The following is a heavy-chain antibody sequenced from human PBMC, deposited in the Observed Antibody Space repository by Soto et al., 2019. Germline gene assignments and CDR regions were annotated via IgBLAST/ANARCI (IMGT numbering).Heavy chain of an antibody. V-gene: IGHV3-11*01. CDR2: ISSSGSTI. CDR1: GFTFSDYY. CDR3: ARDYYDSSGYYLAFDI. D-gene: IGHD3-22*01. Sequence: GGSLRLSCAASGFTFSDYYMSWIRQAPGKGLEWVSYISSSGSTIYYADSVKGRFTISRDNAKNSLHLQMNSLRAEDTAVYYCARDYYDSSGYYLAFDIWGQGTMVTVSS. J-gene: IGHJ3*02.